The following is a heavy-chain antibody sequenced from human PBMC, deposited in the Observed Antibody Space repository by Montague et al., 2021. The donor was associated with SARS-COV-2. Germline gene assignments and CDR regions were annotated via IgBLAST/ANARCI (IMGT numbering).Heavy chain of an antibody. D-gene: IGHD3-10*01. CDR2: VDWDDDK. CDR1: GFSRTTGGMG. CDR3: ARIHGGTSGSFDY. V-gene: IGHV2-70*01. Sequence: PALVKPTKTLTLTCTFSGFSRTTGGMGVTWIRQPPGKALEWLAVVDWDDDKYYTSSLETRLAISKDTSRNQVVLTMTNMDPMDTGTYYCARIHGGTSGSFDYWGQGILVTVSS. J-gene: IGHJ4*02.